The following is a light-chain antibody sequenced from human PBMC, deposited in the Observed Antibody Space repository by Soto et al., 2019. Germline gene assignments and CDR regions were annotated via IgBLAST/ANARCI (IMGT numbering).Light chain of an antibody. CDR1: QSISSY. V-gene: IGKV1-17*01. Sequence: IQMTQSPSSLSASVVDRVTITFRPSQSISSYLNWYQQKPGKAPKRLIYVASSLQSGVPSRFRGSASGTEFTLTISSLQPEDSATYYCLQHHNYPWTFGQGTKVDIK. J-gene: IGKJ1*01. CDR3: LQHHNYPWT. CDR2: VAS.